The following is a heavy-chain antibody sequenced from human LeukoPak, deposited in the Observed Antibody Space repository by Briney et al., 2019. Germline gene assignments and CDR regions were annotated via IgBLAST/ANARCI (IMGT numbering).Heavy chain of an antibody. CDR2: ISYDGSNK. CDR3: AKDFDFWSGYVDY. J-gene: IGHJ4*02. Sequence: PGGSLRLSCAASGFTFSSYGMHWVRQAPGKGLEWVAVISYDGSNKYYADSVKGRFTISRDNSKNTLYLQMNSLRAEDTAVYYCAKDFDFWSGYVDYWGQGTLVTVSS. D-gene: IGHD3-3*01. V-gene: IGHV3-30*18. CDR1: GFTFSSYG.